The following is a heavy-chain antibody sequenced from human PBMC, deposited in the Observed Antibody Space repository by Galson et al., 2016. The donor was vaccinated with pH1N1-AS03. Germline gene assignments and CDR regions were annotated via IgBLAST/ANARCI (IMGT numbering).Heavy chain of an antibody. J-gene: IGHJ4*02. Sequence: SLRLSCAASGFALIDYSMHWVRQAPGKGLEWVSSIDPTSTYIYYADSPTGRFPISRDNAFNSLYLQMNSLRLDDTAVYFCTRSAPRGGHEPFDFWGQGTLVTVSP. CDR1: GFALIDYS. D-gene: IGHD5-12*01. CDR3: TRSAPRGGHEPFDF. CDR2: IDPTSTYI. V-gene: IGHV3-21*01.